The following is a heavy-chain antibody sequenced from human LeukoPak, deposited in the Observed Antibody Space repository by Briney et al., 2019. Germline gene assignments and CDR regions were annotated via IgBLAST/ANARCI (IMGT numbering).Heavy chain of an antibody. J-gene: IGHJ6*03. V-gene: IGHV1-69*06. CDR3: ARVWYGSGSLYYYYYYMDV. Sequence: SVKVSCKASGYTFTSYYMHWVRQAPGQGLEWMGGIIPIFGTANYAQKFQGRVTITADKSTSTAYMELSSLRSEDTAVYYRARVWYGSGSLYYYYYYMDVWGKGTTVTISS. CDR2: IIPIFGTA. CDR1: GYTFTSYY. D-gene: IGHD3-10*01.